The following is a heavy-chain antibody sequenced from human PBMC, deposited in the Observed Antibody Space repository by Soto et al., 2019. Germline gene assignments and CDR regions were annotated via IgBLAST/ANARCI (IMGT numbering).Heavy chain of an antibody. CDR3: ARGWRFDP. J-gene: IGHJ5*02. Sequence: SETLSLTCAVYGGSFSGYYWSWIRQSPGQGLEWIGEINHSGTTKYNPSLASRINLSVDTSKKQFSLKMFSVTAADTAIYYCARGWRFDPWGQGTQVTVSS. V-gene: IGHV4-34*01. CDR1: GGSFSGYY. D-gene: IGHD1-1*01. CDR2: INHSGTT.